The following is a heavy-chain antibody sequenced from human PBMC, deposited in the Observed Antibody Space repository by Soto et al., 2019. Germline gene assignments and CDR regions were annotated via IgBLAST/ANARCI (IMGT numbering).Heavy chain of an antibody. D-gene: IGHD3-3*01. CDR1: GFTFSSYA. CDR3: AKDAYYDFWSGYYSTPYFDY. V-gene: IGHV3-23*01. J-gene: IGHJ4*02. Sequence: SLRLSCAASGFTFSSYAMSWVRQAPGKGLDWVSAISGSGGSTYYADSVKGRFTISRDNSKNTLYLQMNSLRAEDTAVYYCAKDAYYDFWSGYYSTPYFDYWGQGXLVTVYS. CDR2: ISGSGGST.